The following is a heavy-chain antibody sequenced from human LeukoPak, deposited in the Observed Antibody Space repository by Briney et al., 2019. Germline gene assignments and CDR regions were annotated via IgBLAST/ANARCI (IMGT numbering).Heavy chain of an antibody. Sequence: GGSLRLSCEVSGFTFSNACMSRVRQAPRKGLEWVGCIKSNTDGGTTDYTAPVKGRFTISRDDSKNTLYLQMNSLKTEDTAVYYCTTGGLFAAYSGSYRWWGQGTLVIVSS. V-gene: IGHV3-15*01. J-gene: IGHJ4*02. D-gene: IGHD1-26*01. CDR1: GFTFSNAC. CDR2: IKSNTDGGTT. CDR3: TTGGLFAAYSGSYRW.